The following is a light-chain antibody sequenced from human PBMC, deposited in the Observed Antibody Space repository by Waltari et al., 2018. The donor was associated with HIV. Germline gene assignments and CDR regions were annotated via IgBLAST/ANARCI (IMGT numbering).Light chain of an antibody. CDR1: SFNIGSNF. Sequence: QSVLTQPPSASGTPGQRVTIRCSGSSFNIGSNFVYWYQQLPGAAPKLLIYRNNQRPSGVPDRFSGSKSGTSVSLAISGLRSEDEADYYCAAWDDSLSGFYVVGTGTKVTVL. CDR2: RNN. V-gene: IGLV1-47*01. J-gene: IGLJ1*01. CDR3: AAWDDSLSGFYV.